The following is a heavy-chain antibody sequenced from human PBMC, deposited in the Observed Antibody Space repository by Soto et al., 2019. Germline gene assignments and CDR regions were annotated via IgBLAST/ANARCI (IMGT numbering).Heavy chain of an antibody. CDR1: GGSISGYY. Sequence: SDTLSLTCTVSGGSISGYYWSWIRQPPGKGLEWIAYIYYSGSSNSNPSLKSRVTISVDTSKNQFSLKLSSVTAADTAVYYCARHSNEYRKSLDYWGQGTLVTVS. D-gene: IGHD1-1*01. J-gene: IGHJ4*02. CDR3: ARHSNEYRKSLDY. CDR2: IYYSGSS. V-gene: IGHV4-59*08.